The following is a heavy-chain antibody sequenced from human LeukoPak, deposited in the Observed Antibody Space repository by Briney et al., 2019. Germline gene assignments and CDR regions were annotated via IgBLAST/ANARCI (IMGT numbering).Heavy chain of an antibody. CDR1: GFTFSSYA. CDR3: AKLGGVWFGELDY. J-gene: IGHJ4*02. D-gene: IGHD3-10*01. V-gene: IGHV3-23*01. Sequence: PGGPLRLSCAASGFTFSSYAMSWVRQAPGKGLEWVSATSGSGGSTYYADSVKGRFTISRDNPKNTLYLQMNSLRAEDTAVYYCAKLGGVWFGELDYWGQGTLVTVSS. CDR2: TSGSGGST.